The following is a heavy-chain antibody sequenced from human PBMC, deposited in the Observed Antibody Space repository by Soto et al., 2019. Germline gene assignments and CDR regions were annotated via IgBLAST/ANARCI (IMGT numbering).Heavy chain of an antibody. CDR2: INAGNGNT. J-gene: IGHJ4*02. CDR3: ARGSFICSSTSCQKHFDS. D-gene: IGHD2-2*01. Sequence: ASVKVSCKASGYTFTSYAMHWVRQAPGQRLEWMGWINAGNGNTKYSQKFQGRVTITRDTSASTAYMELSSLRSEDTAVYYCARGSFICSSTSCQKHFDSWGQGTLVTAS. V-gene: IGHV1-3*01. CDR1: GYTFTSYA.